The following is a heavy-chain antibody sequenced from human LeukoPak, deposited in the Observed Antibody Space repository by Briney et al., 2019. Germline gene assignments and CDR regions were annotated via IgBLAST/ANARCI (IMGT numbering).Heavy chain of an antibody. CDR2: INPNSGGT. CDR1: GYTFIGYY. CDR3: ARAATTVTPFSLNY. Sequence: ASVKVSCKASGYTFIGYYMHWVRQAPGQGLEWMGWINPNSGGTNYAQKFQGRVTMTRDTSISTAYMELSRLRSDDTDVYYCARAATTVTPFSLNYWGQGTLVTVSS. V-gene: IGHV1-2*02. D-gene: IGHD4-17*01. J-gene: IGHJ4*02.